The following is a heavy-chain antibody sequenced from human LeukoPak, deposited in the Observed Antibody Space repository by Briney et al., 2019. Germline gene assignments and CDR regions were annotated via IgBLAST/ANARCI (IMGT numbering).Heavy chain of an antibody. Sequence: SETLSLTCAVYGDSFSGYYWSWIRQPPGKGLVWIAEINHRGSTHYNPSLKSRVNISADTSKNQFSLKLNSVTAADTAVYYCAGQEGGIVGPYWGQGTLVTISS. CDR1: GDSFSGYY. D-gene: IGHD1-26*01. V-gene: IGHV4-34*01. CDR2: INHRGST. CDR3: AGQEGGIVGPY. J-gene: IGHJ4*02.